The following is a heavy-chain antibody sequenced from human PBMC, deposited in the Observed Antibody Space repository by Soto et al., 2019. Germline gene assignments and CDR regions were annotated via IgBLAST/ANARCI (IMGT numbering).Heavy chain of an antibody. CDR3: ATTDNFNSQSGGWANRVDY. CDR2: ITSGGIT. CDR1: GFTFSNYA. D-gene: IGHD2-15*01. Sequence: EVQLLESGGGLVQPGGSLRLLCAASGFTFSNYAMTWVRQAPGKGLEWVSTITSGGITYFGDTVKGRFTITRDNSKSTLYLQMNSLRADDTAVYYLATTDNFNSQSGGWANRVDYWGQGTLVTVSS. J-gene: IGHJ4*02. V-gene: IGHV3-23*01.